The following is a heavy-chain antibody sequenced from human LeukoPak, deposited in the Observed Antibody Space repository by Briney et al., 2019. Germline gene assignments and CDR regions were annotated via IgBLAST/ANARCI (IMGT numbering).Heavy chain of an antibody. J-gene: IGHJ3*02. CDR3: ARTLMSFDI. D-gene: IGHD3-16*01. CDR1: GGSISSYY. Sequence: SETLSLTCTVSGGSISSYYWSWIRQPPGKGLEWIGYIYYSGSTNYNLSLKSRVTISVDTSKNQFSLKLSSVTAADTAVDYCARTLMSFDIWGQGTMVTVSS. V-gene: IGHV4-59*01. CDR2: IYYSGST.